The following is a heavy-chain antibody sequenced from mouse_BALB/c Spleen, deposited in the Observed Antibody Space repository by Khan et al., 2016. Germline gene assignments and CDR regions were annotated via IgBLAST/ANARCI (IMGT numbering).Heavy chain of an antibody. CDR3: ARACYSMDY. Sequence: QVQLKQSGAELMKPGATVKISCKATGYTFSNYRIEWVKQRPGHGLEWIGDIFPGRCNSNYNDNLKGQGTFTADTSSNTAYMHPSSQTSEDSAIYYGARACYSMDYWGQGTSVTVSS. J-gene: IGHJ4*01. CDR1: GYTFSNYR. CDR2: IFPGRCNS. V-gene: IGHV1-9*01.